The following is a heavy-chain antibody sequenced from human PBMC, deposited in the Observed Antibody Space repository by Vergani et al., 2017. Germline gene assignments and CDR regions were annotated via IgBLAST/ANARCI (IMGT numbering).Heavy chain of an antibody. CDR2: ISSSSSYI. CDR3: AIVYGSGSYSYYYYGMDV. V-gene: IGHV3-21*01. D-gene: IGHD3-10*01. Sequence: EVQLVESGGGLVKPGGSLRLSCAASGFTFSSYSMNWVRQAPGKGLEWVSSISSSSSYIYYADSVKGRFTISRDNAKNSLYLQMNSLRAEDTAVYYCAIVYGSGSYSYYYYGMDVWGQGTTVTVSS. CDR1: GFTFSSYS. J-gene: IGHJ6*02.